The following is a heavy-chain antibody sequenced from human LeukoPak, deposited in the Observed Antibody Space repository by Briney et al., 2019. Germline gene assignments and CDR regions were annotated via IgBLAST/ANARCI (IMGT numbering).Heavy chain of an antibody. CDR1: GYTFTVYY. D-gene: IGHD1-26*01. CDR2: IIPNSGGT. Sequence: ASVKVSCKASGYTFTVYYIHWLRQAPGQGLEWMGWIIPNSGGTKYAQKFQDRVTMTRDSSISTAYMELSSLTYDDTAVYYCARGVLLQGRGAFDIWGQGAMVTVSS. V-gene: IGHV1-2*02. J-gene: IGHJ3*02. CDR3: ARGVLLQGRGAFDI.